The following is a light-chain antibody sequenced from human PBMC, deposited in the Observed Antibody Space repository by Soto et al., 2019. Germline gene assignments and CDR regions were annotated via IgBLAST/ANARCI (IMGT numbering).Light chain of an antibody. J-gene: IGKJ1*01. Sequence: DTQMTQSPSTLSASVGDRVTITCRASQSISNWLAWYQQKPGKAPTLLIYKASSLESGVPSRFSGTGSGTEFTLTISSLQPDDFAPYYCQQYATWTFGQGTKVEIK. CDR1: QSISNW. V-gene: IGKV1-5*03. CDR3: QQYATWT. CDR2: KAS.